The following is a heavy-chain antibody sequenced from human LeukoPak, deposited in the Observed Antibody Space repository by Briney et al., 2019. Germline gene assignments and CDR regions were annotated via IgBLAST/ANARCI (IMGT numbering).Heavy chain of an antibody. CDR1: GYTFTSYG. CDR3: ARISGPAGYYGMDV. CDR2: ISAYNGNT. Sequence: ASVKVSCKASGYTFTSYGISWVRHAPGQGLEWMGWISAYNGNTNYAQKLQGRVTMTTDTSTSTAYMELRSLRSDDTAVYYCARISGPAGYYGMDVWGQGTTVTVSS. D-gene: IGHD2-2*01. J-gene: IGHJ6*02. V-gene: IGHV1-18*01.